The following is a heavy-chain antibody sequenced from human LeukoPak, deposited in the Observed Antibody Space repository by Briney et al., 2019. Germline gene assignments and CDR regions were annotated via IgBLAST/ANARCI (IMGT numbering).Heavy chain of an antibody. CDR1: GFSLSTSGVG. CDR2: IYWDDDK. V-gene: IGHV2-5*02. Sequence: SGPTLVKPTQTLTLTCTFSGFSLSTSGVGVGWIRQPPGKALEWLALIYWDDDKRYSPSLKSRLTITKDTSKNLVVLTMTNMDPVDTATYYCAQRLPAATFDYWGQGTLVTVSS. CDR3: AQRLPAATFDY. J-gene: IGHJ4*02. D-gene: IGHD2-2*01.